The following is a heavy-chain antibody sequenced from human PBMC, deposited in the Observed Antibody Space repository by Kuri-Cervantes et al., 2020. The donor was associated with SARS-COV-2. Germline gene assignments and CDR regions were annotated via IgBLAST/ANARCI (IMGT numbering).Heavy chain of an antibody. CDR1: GFTFSSYA. V-gene: IGHV3-30-3*01. CDR2: ISYDGSNK. CDR3: ARAFVVVVAAWRTGMDV. Sequence: GESLKISCAASGFTFSSYAMHWVRQAPGKGLEWVAVISYDGSNKYYADSVKGRFTISRDNSKNTLYLQMNSLRAEDTAGYYCARAFVVVVAAWRTGMDVWGQGTTVTVSS. J-gene: IGHJ6*02. D-gene: IGHD2-15*01.